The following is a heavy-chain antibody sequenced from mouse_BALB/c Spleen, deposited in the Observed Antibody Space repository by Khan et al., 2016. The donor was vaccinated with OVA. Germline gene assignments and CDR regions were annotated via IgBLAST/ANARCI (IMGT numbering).Heavy chain of an antibody. D-gene: IGHD4-1*01. CDR3: ARGNWQSYYFDY. CDR1: GYRFTSYI. Sequence: EVQLQQSGPELVKPGTSVKMSCKASGYRFTSYIIHWVKQRPGQGLEWIGYINPYNGATKYNEKFKGKATLTSDKSSNTVYMELSSLTSEDSAVYYCARGNWQSYYFDYWGQGTTLTVSS. CDR2: INPYNGAT. V-gene: IGHV1S136*01. J-gene: IGHJ2*01.